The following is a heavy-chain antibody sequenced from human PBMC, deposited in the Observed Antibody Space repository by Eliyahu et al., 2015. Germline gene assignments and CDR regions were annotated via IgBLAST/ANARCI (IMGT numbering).Heavy chain of an antibody. CDR1: GFTFSRFS. CDR2: ISSSSSYI. CDR3: AREKGHYYYGMDV. V-gene: IGHV3-21*01. Sequence: VQVVESGGGLVXPGGSLRLSCAASGFTFSRFSMNWVRQAPGKGLEWVSSISSSSSYIYYADSVKGRFTISRDNAKNSLYLQMNSLRVEDTAVYYCAREKGHYYYGMDVWGQGTTVTVSS. J-gene: IGHJ6*02.